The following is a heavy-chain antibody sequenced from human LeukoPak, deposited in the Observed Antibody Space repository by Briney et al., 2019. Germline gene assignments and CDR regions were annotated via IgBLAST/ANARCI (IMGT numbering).Heavy chain of an antibody. CDR2: ISGYNGNT. J-gene: IGHJ4*02. CDR1: GGTFSSYA. V-gene: IGHV1-18*01. Sequence: ASVKVSCKASGGTFSSYAISWVRQAPGQGLEWMGWISGYNGNTNYAQKFQGRVTMTEDTSTDTAYMELSSLRSEDTAVYYCATAHYYDSSGYPRHWGQGTLVTVSS. D-gene: IGHD3-22*01. CDR3: ATAHYYDSSGYPRH.